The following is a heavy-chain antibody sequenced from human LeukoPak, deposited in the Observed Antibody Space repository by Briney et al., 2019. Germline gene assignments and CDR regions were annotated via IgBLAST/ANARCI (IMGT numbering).Heavy chain of an antibody. CDR2: IYYSGST. D-gene: IGHD3-10*01. Sequence: PSETLSLTCTVSGGSISSYYWSWIRQPPGKGLEWIGYIYYSGSTNYSPSLKSRVTISVDTSKNQFSLKLSSVTAADTAVYYCARAGWDYYGSGSYYPNYYYYYYMDVWGKGTTVTISS. CDR1: GGSISSYY. CDR3: ARAGWDYYGSGSYYPNYYYYYYMDV. V-gene: IGHV4-59*01. J-gene: IGHJ6*03.